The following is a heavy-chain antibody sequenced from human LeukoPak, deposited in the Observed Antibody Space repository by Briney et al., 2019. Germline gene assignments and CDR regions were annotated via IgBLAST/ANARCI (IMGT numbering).Heavy chain of an antibody. CDR3: ARDGGTGDIVVVPAALSNYYYYGMDV. J-gene: IGHJ6*04. CDR1: GFTSSSYW. V-gene: IGHV3-7*03. D-gene: IGHD2-2*01. CDR2: IKQDGSEK. Sequence: GGSLRLSCAASGFTSSSYWISWVRQAPGKGLEWVANIKQDGSEKYYVDSVKGRFTISRDNAKNSLYLQMNSLRAEDTAVYYCARDGGTGDIVVVPAALSNYYYYGMDVWGKGTTVTVSS.